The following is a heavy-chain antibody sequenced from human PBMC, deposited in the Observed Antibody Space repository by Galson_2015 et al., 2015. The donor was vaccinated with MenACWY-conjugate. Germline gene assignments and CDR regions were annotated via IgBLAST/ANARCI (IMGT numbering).Heavy chain of an antibody. CDR2: ISQSGSTI. V-gene: IGHV3-48*03. Sequence: SLRISCEASGFTFTGYDFNWVRQAPGKGLEWLSYISQSGSTIYYADSVKGRFTITSDNIKKSMFMEMNSLRAGDTGIYYCARVGTWIHQYFYYMDVWGKGTTVTVSS. CDR3: ARVGTWIHQYFYYMDV. D-gene: IGHD5-18*01. J-gene: IGHJ6*03. CDR1: GFTFTGYD.